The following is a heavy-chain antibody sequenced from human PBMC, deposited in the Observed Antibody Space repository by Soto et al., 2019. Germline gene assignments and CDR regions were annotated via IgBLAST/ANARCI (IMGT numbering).Heavy chain of an antibody. Sequence: GASVKVSCKASGYTFTSYAMHWVRQAPGQRLEWMGWINAGNGNTKYSQKFQGRVTITRDTSASTAYMELSSLRSEDTAVYYCARGITMVRGVIITRTPYGMDVWGQGTTVTVSS. CDR1: GYTFTSYA. CDR3: ARGITMVRGVIITRTPYGMDV. CDR2: INAGNGNT. J-gene: IGHJ6*02. V-gene: IGHV1-3*01. D-gene: IGHD3-10*01.